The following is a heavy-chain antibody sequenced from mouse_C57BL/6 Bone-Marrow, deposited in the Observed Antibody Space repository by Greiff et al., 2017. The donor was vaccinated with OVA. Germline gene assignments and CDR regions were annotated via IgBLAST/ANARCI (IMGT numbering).Heavy chain of an antibody. V-gene: IGHV3-6*01. CDR2: ISYDGSN. CDR3: AREIPPFYAMDY. CDR1: GYSITSGYY. Sequence: DVKLQESGPGLVKPSQSLSLTCSVTGYSITSGYYWNWIRQFPGNKLEWMGYISYDGSNNYNPSLKNRISITRDTSKNQFFLKLNSVTTEDTATYYCAREIPPFYAMDYWGQGTSVTVSS. J-gene: IGHJ4*01.